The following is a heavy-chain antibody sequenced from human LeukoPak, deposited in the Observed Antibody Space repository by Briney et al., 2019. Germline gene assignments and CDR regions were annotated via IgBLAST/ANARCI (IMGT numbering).Heavy chain of an antibody. CDR3: ARGFANWFDS. V-gene: IGHV1-3*01. Sequence: GASVKVSCKASGYTFTSYAMHWVRQAPGQRLEWMGWINAGNGNTKYSQKFQGRVTISRDTSASTAYMQLNRLTSDDTAVYYCARGFANWFDSWGQGTLVTVSS. J-gene: IGHJ5*01. CDR2: INAGNGNT. CDR1: GYTFTSYA.